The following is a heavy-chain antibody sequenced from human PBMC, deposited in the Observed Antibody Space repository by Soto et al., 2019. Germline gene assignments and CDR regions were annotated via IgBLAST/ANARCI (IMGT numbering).Heavy chain of an antibody. Sequence: EVQLLESGGGLVQPGGSLRPSCAVSGFTVSSHAMSWVRQAPGKGLEWVSTISDSAVSTYYADSVKGRFTISRHDSKNTLYLQMNSLRAEDTAVYYCAKTQSRHSDYIWGGAYWGQGTLVTVSS. CDR3: AKTQSRHSDYIWGGAY. J-gene: IGHJ4*02. CDR2: ISDSAVST. CDR1: GFTVSSHA. V-gene: IGHV3-23*01. D-gene: IGHD3-16*01.